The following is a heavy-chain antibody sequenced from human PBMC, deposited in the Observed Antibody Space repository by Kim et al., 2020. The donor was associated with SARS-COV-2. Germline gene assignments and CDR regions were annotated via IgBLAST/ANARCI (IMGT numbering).Heavy chain of an antibody. CDR1: GYTFTGYY. D-gene: IGHD2-2*01. V-gene: IGHV1-2*06. J-gene: IGHJ4*02. CDR2: INPNSGGT. Sequence: ASVKVSCKASGYTFTGYYMHWVRQAPGQGLEWMGRINPNSGGTNYAQKFQGRVTMTRDTSISTAYMELSRLRSDDTAVYYCASRRSIGPLPAATDYWGQGTLVTVAS. CDR3: ASRRSIGPLPAATDY.